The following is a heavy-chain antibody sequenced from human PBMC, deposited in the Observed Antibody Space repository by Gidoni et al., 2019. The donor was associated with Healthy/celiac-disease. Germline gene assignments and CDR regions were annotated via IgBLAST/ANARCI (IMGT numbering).Heavy chain of an antibody. J-gene: IGHJ4*02. CDR2: ISWNSGSI. D-gene: IGHD3-10*01. V-gene: IGHV3-9*01. CDR1: GFTFDDYA. Sequence: EVQLVESGGGLVQPGRSLRRSCAASGFTFDDYAMHWVRQAPGKGLEWVSGISWNSGSIGYADSVKGRFTISRDNAKNSLYLQMNSLRAEDTALYYCASSPYYYGSGSYYNGGLDYWGQGTLVTVSA. CDR3: ASSPYYYGSGSYYNGGLDY.